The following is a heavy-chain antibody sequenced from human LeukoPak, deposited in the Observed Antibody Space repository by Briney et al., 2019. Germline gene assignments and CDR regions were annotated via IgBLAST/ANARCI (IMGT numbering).Heavy chain of an antibody. CDR1: GYTFTSYV. V-gene: IGHV1-18*01. J-gene: IGHJ4*02. Sequence: GASVKVSCKASGYTFTSYVINWVRQAPGQGLEWVGWISGYIGKTKYAQKLQGSVTMTTDTSTSTAYMELRRLRSDDTAVYFCARDPYDLLTGYYSGSGGDYWGQGTLVTVSS. CDR3: ARDPYDLLTGYYSGSGGDY. CDR2: ISGYIGKT. D-gene: IGHD3-9*01.